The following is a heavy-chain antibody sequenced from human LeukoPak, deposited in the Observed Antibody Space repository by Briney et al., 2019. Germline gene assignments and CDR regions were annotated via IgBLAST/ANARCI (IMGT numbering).Heavy chain of an antibody. CDR1: GGTFSSYA. Sequence: SVKVSCKASGGTFSSYAISWVRRAPGQGLEWMGRIIPILGIANYAQKFQGRVTITADKSTSTAYMELSSLRSEDTAVYYCASVFGDYDLDYWGQGTLVTVSS. D-gene: IGHD3-10*01. CDR2: IIPILGIA. CDR3: ASVFGDYDLDY. V-gene: IGHV1-69*04. J-gene: IGHJ4*02.